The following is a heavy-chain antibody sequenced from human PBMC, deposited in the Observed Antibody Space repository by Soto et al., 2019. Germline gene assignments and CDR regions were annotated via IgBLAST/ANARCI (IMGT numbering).Heavy chain of an antibody. D-gene: IGHD6-25*01. CDR2: ITSSNYI. CDR1: GFTFSSYS. CDR3: AREFNTGSAY. Sequence: EVQLVESGGGLVKPGGSLRLSCAASGFTFSSYSMYWVRQAPGKGLEWVSSITSSNYIYYAGSVEGRFTISRDNAKNSLFLQMNSLNAEDTAVYYCAREFNTGSAYWGQGTLVTVSS. V-gene: IGHV3-21*01. J-gene: IGHJ4*02.